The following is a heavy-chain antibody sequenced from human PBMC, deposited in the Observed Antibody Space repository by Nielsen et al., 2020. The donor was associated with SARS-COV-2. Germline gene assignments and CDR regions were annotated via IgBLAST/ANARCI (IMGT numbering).Heavy chain of an antibody. D-gene: IGHD3-22*01. V-gene: IGHV4-34*01. Sequence: GSLRLSCAVYGGSFSGYYWSWIRQPPGKGLEWIGEINHSGSTNYNPSLKSRVTISVDTSKNQFSLKLSSVTAADTAVYYCARKKRITMIVVVNRAGAFDIWGQGTMVTVSS. CDR2: INHSGST. J-gene: IGHJ3*02. CDR3: ARKKRITMIVVVNRAGAFDI. CDR1: GGSFSGYY.